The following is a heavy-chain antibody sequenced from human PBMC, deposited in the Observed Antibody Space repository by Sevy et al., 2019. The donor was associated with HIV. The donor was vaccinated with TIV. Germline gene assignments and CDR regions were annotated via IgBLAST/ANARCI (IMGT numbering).Heavy chain of an antibody. CDR2: MNPNSGNT. V-gene: IGHV1-8*01. Sequence: ASVKVSCKASGYTFTSYDINWVRQATGQGLEWMGWMNPNSGNTGYAQKFQGRVTMTRNTSISKAYMELSSLRSEDTAVYYCAIPYYDSSGYLDYWGQGTLVTVSS. CDR3: AIPYYDSSGYLDY. J-gene: IGHJ4*02. D-gene: IGHD3-22*01. CDR1: GYTFTSYD.